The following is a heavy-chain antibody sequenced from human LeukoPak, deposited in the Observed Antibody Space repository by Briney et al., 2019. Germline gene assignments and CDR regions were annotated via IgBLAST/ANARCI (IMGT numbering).Heavy chain of an antibody. CDR1: GGSISSYY. D-gene: IGHD3-10*01. V-gene: IGHV4-59*01. Sequence: SETLSLTCTVSGGSISSYYWSWIRQPPGKGLEWIGYIYYSGSTNYNPSLKSRATISVDTSKNQFSLKLSSVTAADTAVYYCARLLYGSGSPFDYWGQGTLVTVSS. CDR2: IYYSGST. CDR3: ARLLYGSGSPFDY. J-gene: IGHJ4*02.